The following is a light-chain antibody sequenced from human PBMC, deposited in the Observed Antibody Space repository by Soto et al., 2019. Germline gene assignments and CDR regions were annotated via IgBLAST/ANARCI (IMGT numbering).Light chain of an antibody. Sequence: SYELTQPPSISVSPGQTASITCAGDRLADKFVSWYQQKPGQSPLLVSYQDTKRPSGIPERFSGSKSGDTATLTIRGTQTMDEADYYCQAWGSSSAVFGGGTKLTVL. J-gene: IGLJ2*01. CDR3: QAWGSSSAV. V-gene: IGLV3-1*01. CDR2: QDT. CDR1: RLADKF.